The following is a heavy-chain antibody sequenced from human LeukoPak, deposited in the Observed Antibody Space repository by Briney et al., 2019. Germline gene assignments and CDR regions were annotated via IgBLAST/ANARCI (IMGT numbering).Heavy chain of an antibody. V-gene: IGHV3-9*01. Sequence: GRSLRLSCAASGFTFDDYAMHWVRQAPGKGLEWVSGISWNSGSIGYADSVKGRFTISRDNAKNSLYLQMNSLRAEDTAVYYCAKDLAVGGNWGQGALVTVSS. CDR3: AKDLAVGGN. J-gene: IGHJ4*02. CDR1: GFTFDDYA. D-gene: IGHD3-16*01. CDR2: ISWNSGSI.